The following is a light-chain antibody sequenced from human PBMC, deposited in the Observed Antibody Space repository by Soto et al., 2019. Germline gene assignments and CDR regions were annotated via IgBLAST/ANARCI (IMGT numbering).Light chain of an antibody. V-gene: IGKV3-11*01. CDR2: QTS. CDR1: QYINTR. J-gene: IGKJ1*01. CDR3: QQRSNWPWT. Sequence: EIVLPQSPATLSSFPGDRVTLSCRASQYINTRLAWYQHRPGQSPRLLIYQTSLRAAGIPARFSASGSGTDFTLTISSLEPEDFAVYYCQQRSNWPWTFGQGTKVDI.